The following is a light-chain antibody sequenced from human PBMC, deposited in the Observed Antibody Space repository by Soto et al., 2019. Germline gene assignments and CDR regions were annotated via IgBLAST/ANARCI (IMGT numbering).Light chain of an antibody. Sequence: EAVLQKSPATLSLSPGEGATLSCRASQNIATNLAWYQQRPGEAPRLLIYGASKRAIGLPARFSGSGAGTEFTLTITSLQSEDFAVYYCQQYKNWPQTFGQGTKVDLK. CDR2: GAS. J-gene: IGKJ1*01. V-gene: IGKV3-15*01. CDR1: QNIATN. CDR3: QQYKNWPQT.